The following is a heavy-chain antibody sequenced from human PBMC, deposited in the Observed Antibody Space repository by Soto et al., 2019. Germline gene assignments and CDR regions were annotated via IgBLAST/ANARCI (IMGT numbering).Heavy chain of an antibody. V-gene: IGHV1-8*01. CDR1: GYTFTSYD. CDR3: ARERSAAGTGWFDP. J-gene: IGHJ5*02. D-gene: IGHD6-13*01. CDR2: MNPNSCNT. Sequence: QVQLVQSGAEVKKPGASLKVSCKASGYTFTSYDINWVLQATGQGLELMGWMNPNSCNTGNAQKFQGRVTMTRNTSIRTAYMELSSLRSEDTAVYYCARERSAAGTGWFDPWGQGTLVTVSS.